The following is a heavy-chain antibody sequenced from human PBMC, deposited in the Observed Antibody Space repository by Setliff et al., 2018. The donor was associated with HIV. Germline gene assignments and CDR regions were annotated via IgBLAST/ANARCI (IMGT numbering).Heavy chain of an antibody. D-gene: IGHD1-26*01. CDR3: ARDTGKSSGSPEYFQH. V-gene: IGHV4-59*01. CDR1: GGSISNYY. CDR2: IYYSGST. J-gene: IGHJ1*01. Sequence: SETLSLTCTVSGGSISNYYWSWIRQPPGKGLEWIGNIYYSGSTKYNPSLKSRVTISVDTSKNQFSLKVSSVTAADTAVYYCARDTGKSSGSPEYFQHWGQGTLVTVSS.